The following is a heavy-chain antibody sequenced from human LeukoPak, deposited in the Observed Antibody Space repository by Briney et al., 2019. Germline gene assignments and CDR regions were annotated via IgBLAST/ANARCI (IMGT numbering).Heavy chain of an antibody. V-gene: IGHV3-30*18. D-gene: IGHD6-13*01. Sequence: GGSLRLSCAASGFTFSTYAIHWVRQAPGKGLEWVAVISYDGSNKYYADSVKGRFTISRDNSKNTLYLQMNSLRSEDTAVYYCAKSSIAAAGIAAFDIWGQGTIVTVSS. CDR3: AKSSIAAAGIAAFDI. CDR2: ISYDGSNK. CDR1: GFTFSTYA. J-gene: IGHJ3*02.